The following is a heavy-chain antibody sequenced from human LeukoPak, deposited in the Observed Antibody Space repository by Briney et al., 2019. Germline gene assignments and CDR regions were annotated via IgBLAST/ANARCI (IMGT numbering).Heavy chain of an antibody. CDR3: ARGSKQRWFGELLLPNDY. CDR1: GFTFSSYE. D-gene: IGHD3-10*01. V-gene: IGHV3-48*03. CDR2: ISSSGSTI. J-gene: IGHJ4*02. Sequence: QPGGSLRLSCAASGFTFSSYEMNWVRQAPGKGLEWVSYISSSGSTIYYADSVKGRFTISRDNAKNSLYLQMNSLRAEDTAVYYCARGSKQRWFGELLLPNDYWGQGTLVTVSS.